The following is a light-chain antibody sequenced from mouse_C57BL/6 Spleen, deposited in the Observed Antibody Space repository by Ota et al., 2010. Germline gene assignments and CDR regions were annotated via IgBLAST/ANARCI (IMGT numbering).Light chain of an antibody. CDR2: KVS. V-gene: IGKV1-110*01. J-gene: IGKJ1*01. CDR3: SQSTDVPRT. Sequence: DVVMTQLHSPCLSVLRSSSISCRSSQSLVHRNGNTYLHWYLQKPGQSPKLLIYKVSNRFSGVPDRISGSGSGTDFTLKISRVEAEDLGVYFCSQSTDVPRTFGGGTKLE. CDR1: QSLVHRNGNTY.